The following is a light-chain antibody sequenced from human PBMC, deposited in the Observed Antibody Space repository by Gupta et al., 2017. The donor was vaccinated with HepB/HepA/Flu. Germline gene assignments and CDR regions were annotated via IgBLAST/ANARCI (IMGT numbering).Light chain of an antibody. CDR3: QAWDSSTKV. CDR2: QDS. Sequence: SYELTQPPSVSVSPGQTASITCSGDKLGDKYACWYQQKPGKSPVLVIYQDSKRPSGIPERFSGSNSGNTATLTISGTQAMDEADYYCQAWDSSTKVFGGGTKLTVL. V-gene: IGLV3-1*01. J-gene: IGLJ2*01. CDR1: KLGDKY.